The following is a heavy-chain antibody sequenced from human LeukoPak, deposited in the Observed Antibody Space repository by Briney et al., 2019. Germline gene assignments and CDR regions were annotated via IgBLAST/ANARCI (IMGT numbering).Heavy chain of an antibody. V-gene: IGHV1-2*06. D-gene: IGHD3-22*01. CDR1: GYTFTGYY. CDR3: ARPQGEYYYDSSGLIGAFDI. Sequence: ASVKVSYKASGYTFTGYYMHWVRQAPGQGLEWMGRINPNSGGTNYAQKFQGRVTMTRDTSISTAYMKLSRLRSDDTAVYYCARPQGEYYYDSSGLIGAFDIWGQGTMVTVSS. J-gene: IGHJ3*02. CDR2: INPNSGGT.